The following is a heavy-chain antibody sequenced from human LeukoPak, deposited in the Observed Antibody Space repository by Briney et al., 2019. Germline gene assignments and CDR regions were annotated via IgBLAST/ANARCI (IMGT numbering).Heavy chain of an antibody. J-gene: IGHJ3*02. Sequence: GGSLRLSCAASGFTFDDYAMHWVRQAPGKGLEWVAVISSDGSRKHYGDSVKGRFTISRDNSESTLFLQMNSLRTDDTSVYFCAKYAYNWNAPDGFDMWGQGTMVIVSS. CDR2: ISSDGSRK. V-gene: IGHV3-30*18. D-gene: IGHD1-1*01. CDR1: GFTFDDYA. CDR3: AKYAYNWNAPDGFDM.